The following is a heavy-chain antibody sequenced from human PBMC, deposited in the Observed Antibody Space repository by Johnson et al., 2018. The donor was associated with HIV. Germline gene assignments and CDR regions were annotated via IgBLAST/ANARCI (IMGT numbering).Heavy chain of an antibody. Sequence: QVQLVESGGGVVQPGRSLRLSCAASGFTFSSYAMHWVRQAPGKGLEWVAVISYDGSNKYYADSVKGRFTISRDNSKNTLYLQMNSLRAEDTAVYYCALDRYCSSTSCRADNDAFDIWGQGTMVTVSS. CDR3: ALDRYCSSTSCRADNDAFDI. D-gene: IGHD2-2*01. CDR1: GFTFSSYA. V-gene: IGHV3-30-3*01. J-gene: IGHJ3*02. CDR2: ISYDGSNK.